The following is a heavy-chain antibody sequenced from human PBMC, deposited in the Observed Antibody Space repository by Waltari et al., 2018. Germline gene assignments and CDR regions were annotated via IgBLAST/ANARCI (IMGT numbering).Heavy chain of an antibody. CDR2: ISYDGSNK. J-gene: IGHJ4*02. D-gene: IGHD4-17*01. V-gene: IGHV3-30*18. CDR1: GFTFSRYG. CDR3: AKDNYGGFDY. Sequence: QVQLVESGGGVVQPGRSLRLSCAASGFTFSRYGMHWVRQAPGKGLEWVAVISYDGSNKYYADSVKGRFTISRDNSKNTLYLQMNSLRAEDTAVYYCAKDNYGGFDYWGQGTLVTVSS.